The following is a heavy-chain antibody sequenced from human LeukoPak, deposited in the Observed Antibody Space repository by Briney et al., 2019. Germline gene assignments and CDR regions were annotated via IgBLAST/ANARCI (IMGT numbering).Heavy chain of an antibody. J-gene: IGHJ5*02. CDR3: ARGLGGWFDP. D-gene: IGHD3/OR15-3a*01. V-gene: IGHV4-30-4*01. CDR2: IYYSGST. CDR1: GGSISSGEYY. Sequence: SETLSLTCTVSGGSISSGEYYWTWIRQPPGKGLEWIGYIYYSGSTYYNPSLKSRIITSIDTSKNQFSLQLSSVTAADTAVYYCARGLGGWFDPWGQGALVTVSS.